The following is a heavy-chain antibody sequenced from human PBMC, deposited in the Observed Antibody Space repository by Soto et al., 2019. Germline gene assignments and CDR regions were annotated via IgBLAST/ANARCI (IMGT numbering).Heavy chain of an antibody. D-gene: IGHD3-16*01. Sequence: QVQLVQSGAEVKKPGSSVKVSCKASGGTFSSYTISWVRQAPGQGLEWMGRIIPILGIANYAQKFQGRVTITADKSTSTAYMELSSLRSEDTAVYYCARDQHDYVGKGFDYWGQGTLVTVSA. CDR1: GGTFSSYT. CDR2: IIPILGIA. J-gene: IGHJ4*02. V-gene: IGHV1-69*08. CDR3: ARDQHDYVGKGFDY.